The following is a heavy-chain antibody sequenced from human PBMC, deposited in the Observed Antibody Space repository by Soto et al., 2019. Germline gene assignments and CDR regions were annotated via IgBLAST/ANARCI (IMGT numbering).Heavy chain of an antibody. CDR2: IYPGDSDT. J-gene: IGHJ6*02. V-gene: IGHV5-51*01. CDR1: GYSFTKYW. CDR3: ARHSRYNWNYDAMDV. Sequence: GESLKISCKGSGYSFTKYWIGWVRQMPGKGLEWMGIIYPGDSDTRYSPSFQGQVTISADKSISTAYLQWSSLKASDTAMYYCARHSRYNWNYDAMDVRGQGTTXTVSS. D-gene: IGHD1-20*01.